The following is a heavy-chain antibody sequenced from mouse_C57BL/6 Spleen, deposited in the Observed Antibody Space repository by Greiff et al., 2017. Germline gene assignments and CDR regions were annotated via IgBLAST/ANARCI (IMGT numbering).Heavy chain of an antibody. J-gene: IGHJ3*01. V-gene: IGHV1-61*01. Sequence: QVQLQQPGAELVRPGSSVKLSCKASGYTFTSYWMDWVKQRPGQGLEWIGNMYPSDSETHYNQKFKDKATLTVDKSSSTAYMQLSSLTSEDSAVYYCAREGSGFAYWGQGTLVTVSA. CDR2: MYPSDSET. CDR3: AREGSGFAY. CDR1: GYTFTSYW.